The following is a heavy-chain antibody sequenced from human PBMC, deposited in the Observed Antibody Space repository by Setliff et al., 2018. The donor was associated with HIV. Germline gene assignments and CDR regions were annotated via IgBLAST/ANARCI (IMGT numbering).Heavy chain of an antibody. J-gene: IGHJ3*02. D-gene: IGHD3-10*01. CDR1: GGSISSYY. CDR2: IYYSGST. CDR3: ARVDGSSDAFDI. Sequence: PSETLSLTCTVSGGSISSYYRSWIRQPPGKGLEWIGYIYYSGSTNYNPSLKSRVTISVDTSKNQFSLKLSSVTAADTAVYYCARVDGSSDAFDIWGQGTMVTVSS. V-gene: IGHV4-59*01.